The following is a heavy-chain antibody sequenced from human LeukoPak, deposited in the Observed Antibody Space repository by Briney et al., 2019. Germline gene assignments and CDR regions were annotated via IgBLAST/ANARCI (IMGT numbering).Heavy chain of an antibody. D-gene: IGHD4-23*01. Sequence: GGSLRLSCAAPGFTFSSYWMHWVRQAPGKGLLWVSRINTDGSTTDYADSVKGRFTISRDNAKNTLYLQMNSLRAEDTAVYYCARDGNWRFDYWGQGTLVTVSS. V-gene: IGHV3-74*01. CDR3: ARDGNWRFDY. CDR2: INTDGSTT. J-gene: IGHJ4*02. CDR1: GFTFSSYW.